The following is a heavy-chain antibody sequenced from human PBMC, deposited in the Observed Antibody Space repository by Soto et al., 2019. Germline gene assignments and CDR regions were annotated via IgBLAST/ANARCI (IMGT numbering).Heavy chain of an antibody. CDR2: INQNGRDK. CDR3: AREPTTAVVNYGMDV. D-gene: IGHD6-13*01. Sequence: EVQLVESGGGLVQPGGSLRLSCAASGFTLSNYWMSWVRQAPGKGLEWVANINQNGRDKYNVDYVKGRFTISRDKAKDLVYLQMKSLRTEDTAVYYCAREPTTAVVNYGMDVWGQGTTVTVSS. V-gene: IGHV3-7*01. J-gene: IGHJ6*02. CDR1: GFTLSNYW.